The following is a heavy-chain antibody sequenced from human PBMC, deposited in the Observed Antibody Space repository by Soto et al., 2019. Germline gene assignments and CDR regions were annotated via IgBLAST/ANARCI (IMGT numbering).Heavy chain of an antibody. V-gene: IGHV1-46*01. J-gene: IGHJ3*02. CDR2: INPSGGST. CDR3: ARALGFGPPLLGYCSGGSCYGAFAI. Sequence: ASVKVSCKASGYTFTSYYMHWVRQAPGQGLEWMGIINPSGGSTSYAQKFQGRVTMTRDTSTSTVYMELSSLGSEDTAVYYCARALGFGPPLLGYCSGGSCYGAFAIWGQGTMVTVSS. D-gene: IGHD2-15*01. CDR1: GYTFTSYY.